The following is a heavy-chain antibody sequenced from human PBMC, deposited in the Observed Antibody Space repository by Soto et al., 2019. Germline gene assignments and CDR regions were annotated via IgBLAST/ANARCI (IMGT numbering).Heavy chain of an antibody. CDR2: ISYDGSNK. V-gene: IGHV3-30*18. Sequence: QVQLVESGGGVVQPGRSLRLSCAASGFTFSSYGMHWVRQAPGKGLEWVAVISYDGSNKYYADSVKGRFTISRDNSKNPLDLQMNSLGAKDTAVYYCAKAGAVGGDDECWYFDLCGRGTLVTFSS. CDR3: AKAGAVGGDDECWYFDL. D-gene: IGHD3-16*01. CDR1: GFTFSSYG. J-gene: IGHJ2*01.